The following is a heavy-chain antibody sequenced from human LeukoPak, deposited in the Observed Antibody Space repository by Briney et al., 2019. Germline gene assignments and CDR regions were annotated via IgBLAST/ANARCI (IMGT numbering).Heavy chain of an antibody. CDR3: ARAGGWFGDYAFDI. Sequence: GGSLRLSCAASGFTFSSYSMNWVRQTPGKGLEWVSFISSSSSYIYYADSVKGRFTISRDNAKNSLYLQMNSLRAEDTAVYYCARAGGWFGDYAFDIWGQGTMVTVSS. CDR2: ISSSSSYI. J-gene: IGHJ3*02. D-gene: IGHD3-10*01. V-gene: IGHV3-21*01. CDR1: GFTFSSYS.